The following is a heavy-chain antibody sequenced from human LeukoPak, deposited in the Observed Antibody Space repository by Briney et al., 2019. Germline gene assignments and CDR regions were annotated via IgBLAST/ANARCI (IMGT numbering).Heavy chain of an antibody. J-gene: IGHJ4*02. V-gene: IGHV2-5*02. CDR2: IYWDDDK. CDR3: AHRPPLQLGFWSPSPHPPSFDV. Sequence: FGPTLVKPTQTLTLTCTFSGFSISDNGVAVGWIRQPPGKALEWLALIYWDDDKRYNPSLESRLTITKGTYENQVVLSLTAIDPVDTGTYYCAHRPPLQLGFWSPSPHPPSFDVSGQGYLVSVSS. D-gene: IGHD3-3*01. CDR1: GFSISDNGVA.